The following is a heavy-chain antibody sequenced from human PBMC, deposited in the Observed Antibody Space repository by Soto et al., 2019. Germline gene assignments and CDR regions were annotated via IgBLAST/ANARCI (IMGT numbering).Heavy chain of an antibody. J-gene: IGHJ5*02. CDR3: ARLGAYYQSLDP. CDR2: IYYSGTT. V-gene: IGHV4-39*07. Sequence: SETLSLTCTVCGDTVSTNRYSWDWIRQPPGKGLEWIGTIYYSGTTSYNPSLKSRVTISVDTSKSQFSLRLDSVTAADTAVYYCARLGAYYQSLDPWSPGTLVTGLL. D-gene: IGHD2-21*01. CDR1: GDTVSTNRYS.